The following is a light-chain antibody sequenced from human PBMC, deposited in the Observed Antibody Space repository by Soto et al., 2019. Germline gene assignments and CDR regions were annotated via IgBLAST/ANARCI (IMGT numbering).Light chain of an antibody. Sequence: QSVLTQPPSASGTPGQRGTISCSGSSSNIGSNTVNWYQQLPGTAPKLLIYSNNQRPSGVPDRFSGSKSGTSASLAISGLQSEDEADYYCAAWDDSLNARVFGTGTKLTVL. CDR1: SSNIGSNT. V-gene: IGLV1-44*01. CDR3: AAWDDSLNARV. CDR2: SNN. J-gene: IGLJ1*01.